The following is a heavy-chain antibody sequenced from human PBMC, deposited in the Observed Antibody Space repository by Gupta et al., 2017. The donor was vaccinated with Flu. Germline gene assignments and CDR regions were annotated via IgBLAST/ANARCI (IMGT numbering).Heavy chain of an antibody. J-gene: IGHJ4*02. CDR2: IKQDGSEK. D-gene: IGHD3-22*01. CDR3: ARDPRSSGYYYVGY. CDR1: GFTFSSYW. Sequence: EVQLVESGGGLVQPGGSLRLSCAASGFTFSSYWMSWVRQAPGKGLEWVANIKQDGSEKYYVDSVKGRFTISRDNAKNSLYLQMNSLRAEDTAVYYCARDPRSSGYYYVGYWGQGTLVTVSS. V-gene: IGHV3-7*01.